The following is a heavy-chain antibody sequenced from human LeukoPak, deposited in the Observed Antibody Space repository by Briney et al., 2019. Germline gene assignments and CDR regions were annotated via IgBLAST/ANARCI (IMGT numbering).Heavy chain of an antibody. J-gene: IGHJ4*02. CDR3: ARDLIAARRPYYFDH. D-gene: IGHD6-6*01. CDR1: EFTFSSYW. CDR2: IKQDGSEK. V-gene: IGHV3-7*01. Sequence: GGSLRLSCAASEFTFSSYWMSWVRQAPGKGLEWVANIKQDGSEKYYVDSMKGRFTISRDNAKNSLYLQMNSLRAEDMAVYYCARDLIAARRPYYFDHWGQGTLVTVSS.